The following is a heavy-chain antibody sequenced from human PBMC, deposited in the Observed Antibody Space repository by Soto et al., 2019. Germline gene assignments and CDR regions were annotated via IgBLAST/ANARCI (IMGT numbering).Heavy chain of an antibody. V-gene: IGHV1-69*05. CDR1: GGTFSSYA. Sequence: ASVKVSCKASGGTFSSYAISWVRQAPGQGLEWMGWIIPSNGTANYSQKFQGRVTITRDKSTSTAYMELSSLKASDTAMYYCARHGWGKLERRSWFDPWGQGTLVTVSS. D-gene: IGHD1-1*01. J-gene: IGHJ5*02. CDR3: ARHGWGKLERRSWFDP. CDR2: IIPSNGTA.